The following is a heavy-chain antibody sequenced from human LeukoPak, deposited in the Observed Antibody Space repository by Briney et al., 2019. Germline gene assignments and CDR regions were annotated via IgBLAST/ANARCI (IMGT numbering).Heavy chain of an antibody. CDR2: INHSGST. D-gene: IGHD1-26*01. CDR3: ARDPAWDSY. Sequence: SETLSLTCTVSGGSFSGYYWSWVRQPPGKGLEWIGEINHSGSTNYNPSLKSRVTISVDTSKNQFSLKLSSVTAADTAVYYCARDPAWDSYWGQGTLVTVSS. J-gene: IGHJ4*02. V-gene: IGHV4-34*01. CDR1: GGSFSGYY.